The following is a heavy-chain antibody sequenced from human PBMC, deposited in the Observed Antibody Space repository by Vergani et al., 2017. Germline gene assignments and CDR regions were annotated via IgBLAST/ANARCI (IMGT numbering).Heavy chain of an antibody. CDR2: IYYSRST. Sequence: QVQLQESGLGLVKPSETLSLTCTVSGGSVTSGSYYWSWIRQPPGKGLEWIGYIYYSRSTNYNPSLKSRVTISVDTSKNQFSLKLSSVTAADTAVYYCARSGYGDPLDYWGQGTLVTVSS. D-gene: IGHD4-17*01. CDR3: ARSGYGDPLDY. J-gene: IGHJ4*02. V-gene: IGHV4-61*01. CDR1: GGSVTSGSYY.